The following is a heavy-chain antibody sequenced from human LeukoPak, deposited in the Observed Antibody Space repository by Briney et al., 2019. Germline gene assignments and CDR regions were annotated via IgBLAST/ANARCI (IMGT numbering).Heavy chain of an antibody. J-gene: IGHJ4*02. CDR2: ISSSSDTM. D-gene: IGHD1-26*01. Sequence: GGSLRLSCVASGLIVSDYEMSWVRQAPGNGLEWLSYISSSSDTMYYADSVKGRFTISRDNAKNSLYLQMNSLRAEDTAVYYCARDLIVGTTIRYYFDYWGQGTLVTVSS. V-gene: IGHV3-48*01. CDR1: GLIVSDYE. CDR3: ARDLIVGTTIRYYFDY.